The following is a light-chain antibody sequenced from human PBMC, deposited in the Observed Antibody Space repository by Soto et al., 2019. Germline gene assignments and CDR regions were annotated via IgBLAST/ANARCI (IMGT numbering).Light chain of an antibody. Sequence: DIQMTQYPSTLSASVGDRVTITCRARQSISSWVAWYWQKPGEAPKLLIYKASSLESGVPSRFSGSGSGTEFTLTISSLQPDYFASYYYQQYNNYWTFGQGTKVEI. V-gene: IGKV1-5*03. CDR3: QQYNNYWT. J-gene: IGKJ1*01. CDR1: QSISSW. CDR2: KAS.